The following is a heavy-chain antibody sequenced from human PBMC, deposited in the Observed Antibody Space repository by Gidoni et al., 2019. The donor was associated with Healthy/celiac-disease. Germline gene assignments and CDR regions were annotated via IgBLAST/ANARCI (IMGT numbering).Heavy chain of an antibody. CDR3: ARATAKMCFDY. CDR1: GASISSGGYS. J-gene: IGHJ4*02. V-gene: IGHV4-30-2*01. CDR2: LYHSGST. Sequence: QLQLQESGSGLVKPSQTLSLTCAVSGASISSGGYSWCWIRQPPGKGLEWIGYLYHSGSTYYNPSLKSLVTISVDRSKNQFSLKLSSVTAADTAVYYCARATAKMCFDYWGQGTLVTVSS.